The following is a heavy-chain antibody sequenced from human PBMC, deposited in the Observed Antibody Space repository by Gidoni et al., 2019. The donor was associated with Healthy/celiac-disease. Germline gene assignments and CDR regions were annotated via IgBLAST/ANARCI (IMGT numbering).Heavy chain of an antibody. J-gene: IGHJ4*02. CDR1: VGTFSSYA. D-gene: IGHD6-19*01. Sequence: QVQLVQSGAEVKKPGSSVKVSCMASVGTFSSYAISWVRQAPGQGLEWMGGIIPIFGTANYEQKFQGRVTITADESTSTAYMELSSLRSEDTAVYYCARDNSGYSSGWYVGYFDYWGQGTLVTVSS. CDR2: IIPIFGTA. CDR3: ARDNSGYSSGWYVGYFDY. V-gene: IGHV1-69*01.